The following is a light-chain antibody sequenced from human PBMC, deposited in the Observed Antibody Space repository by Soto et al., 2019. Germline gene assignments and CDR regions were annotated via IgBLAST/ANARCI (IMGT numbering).Light chain of an antibody. J-gene: IGLJ2*01. CDR2: LNSDGSH. V-gene: IGLV4-69*01. Sequence: QPVLTQSPSASASLGASVKLTCTLSSGHSTYAIAWHQQQPEKGPRYLMKLNSDGSHSKGDGIPDRFSGSSSGAERHLTISSLQSEDEADYYRQTWGTAIHDVVFGGGTKLTVL. CDR1: SGHSTYA. CDR3: QTWGTAIHDVV.